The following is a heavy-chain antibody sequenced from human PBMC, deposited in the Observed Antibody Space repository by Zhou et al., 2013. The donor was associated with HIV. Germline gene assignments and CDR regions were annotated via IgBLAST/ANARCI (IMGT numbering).Heavy chain of an antibody. CDR3: ARDDGGXIDY. CDR1: GGSINSYY. V-gene: IGHV4-4*09. CDR2: IYTSGST. Sequence: VQLQESGPGLVKPSETLSLTCTVSGGSINSYYWSWIRQPPGKGLEWIGYIYTSGSTNYNPSLKSRVTISIDTSKNQFSLKLSSVTAADTAVYYCARDDGGXIDYWGQGTLVIVSS. J-gene: IGHJ4*02. D-gene: IGHD3-16*01.